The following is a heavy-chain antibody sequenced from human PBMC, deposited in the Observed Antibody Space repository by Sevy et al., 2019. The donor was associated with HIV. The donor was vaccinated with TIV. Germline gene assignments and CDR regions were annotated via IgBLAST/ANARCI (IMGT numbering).Heavy chain of an antibody. CDR2: IYYSGST. CDR1: GGSMSSYC. V-gene: IGHV4-59*01. Sequence: SETLSLTCTVSGGSMSSYCWSWIRQPPGKGLEWIGYIYYSGSTNYNPALKSRVTISVDTSKNQFSLKLSSVTAADTAVYYCATYDTYFDYWGQVTLVTVSS. J-gene: IGHJ4*02. CDR3: ATYDTYFDY. D-gene: IGHD3-9*01.